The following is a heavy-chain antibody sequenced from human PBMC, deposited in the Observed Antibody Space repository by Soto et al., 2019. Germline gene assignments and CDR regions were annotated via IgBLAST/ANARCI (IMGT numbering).Heavy chain of an antibody. CDR3: ARGDRGGFDL. Sequence: EVQLVESGGGLVQPGESLRLSCAASGFTFDYYWMHWVRQAPGKGLVWVSRVHSDGTTTTYADSVKGRFTISRDNARNTVALQLSIRRAEDTAIYYCARGDRGGFDLWGHGTVVTVSS. CDR1: GFTFDYYW. J-gene: IGHJ3*01. D-gene: IGHD2-15*01. CDR2: VHSDGTTT. V-gene: IGHV3-74*01.